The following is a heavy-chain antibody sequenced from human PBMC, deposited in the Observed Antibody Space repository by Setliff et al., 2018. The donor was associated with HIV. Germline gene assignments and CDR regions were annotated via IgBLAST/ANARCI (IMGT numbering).Heavy chain of an antibody. CDR3: SRDPEGYYDSSGYYRRGFLNY. J-gene: IGHJ4*02. V-gene: IGHV3-23*01. D-gene: IGHD3-22*01. CDR2: ISGSGGST. CDR1: GFTFSSYA. Sequence: PGGSLRLSCAASGFTFSSYAMSWVRQAPGKGLEWVSAISGSGGSTYYADSVKGRFTISRDNAKNSLYLQMNSLRAEDTAVYYCSRDPEGYYDSSGYYRRGFLNYWGQGTLVTVSS.